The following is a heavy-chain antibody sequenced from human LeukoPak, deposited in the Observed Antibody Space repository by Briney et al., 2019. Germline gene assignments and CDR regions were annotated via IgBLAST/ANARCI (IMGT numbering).Heavy chain of an antibody. CDR1: GFTFSNYA. Sequence: GGSLRLSCSSSGFTFSNYASNGGLQAPEKGLEWVSGVSGSGDRTYYADSVKGRFTISRDNSKNTLFLQMDSLRAEDTALYYCTRCTDFNHYHWFDPCDRGTLVAVSS. J-gene: IGHJ5*02. D-gene: IGHD2-8*02. V-gene: IGHV3-23*01. CDR3: TRCTDFNHYHWFDP. CDR2: VSGSGDRT.